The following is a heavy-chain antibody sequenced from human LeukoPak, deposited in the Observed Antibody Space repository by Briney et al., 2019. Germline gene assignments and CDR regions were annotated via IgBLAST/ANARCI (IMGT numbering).Heavy chain of an antibody. Sequence: GGSLRLSCAASGFTFSSYWMSWVRQAPGKGLEWVATIKQDGSEKYYVDSVKGRFIISRDNAKNSLFLQMNNLRAEDTAVYYCARKQWLNSWGQGTRVIVSS. CDR2: IKQDGSEK. J-gene: IGHJ5*02. CDR1: GFTFSSYW. V-gene: IGHV3-7*01. CDR3: ARKQWLNS. D-gene: IGHD6-19*01.